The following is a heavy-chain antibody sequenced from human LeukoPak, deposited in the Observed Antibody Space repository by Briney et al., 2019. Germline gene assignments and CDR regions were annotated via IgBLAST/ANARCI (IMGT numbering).Heavy chain of an antibody. Sequence: GGSLRLSCAASGFTFSSYWMSWVRQAPGKGLEWVANIKQDGSEKYYVDSVKGRFTISRDNAKNSLYLQMNSLRAEDTAVYYCARDRTAYCSGGSCYYYGMDVRGQGTTVTVSS. J-gene: IGHJ6*02. D-gene: IGHD2-15*01. CDR2: IKQDGSEK. CDR3: ARDRTAYCSGGSCYYYGMDV. CDR1: GFTFSSYW. V-gene: IGHV3-7*01.